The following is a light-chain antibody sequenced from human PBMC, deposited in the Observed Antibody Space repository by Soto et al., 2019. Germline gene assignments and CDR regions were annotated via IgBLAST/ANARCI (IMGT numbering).Light chain of an antibody. V-gene: IGLV2-14*03. CDR3: CSLTTSHTYV. CDR1: SSDIGHYDY. CDR2: HVT. J-gene: IGLJ1*01. Sequence: QSALTQPPSASGSPRQSVTISCTGTSSDIGHYDYVSWYQQHPGKAPKLMIYHVTYRPSGVSNRYSGSKSGNSASLTISGLQADDEADYYCCSLTTSHTYVFGSGTKVTVL.